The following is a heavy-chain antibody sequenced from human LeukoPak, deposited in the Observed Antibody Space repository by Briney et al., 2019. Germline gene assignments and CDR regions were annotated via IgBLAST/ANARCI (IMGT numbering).Heavy chain of an antibody. J-gene: IGHJ4*02. CDR1: GFTFSGNW. D-gene: IGHD1-14*01. V-gene: IGHV3-7*04. CDR3: ARDAARNGCDY. Sequence: GGSLRLSCAASGFTFSGNWMNWIRQAPGKGLEWVANIKKDGSEKYYVDSVKGRFTISRDNAKNSLYLQMDSLRADDTAVYYCARDAARNGCDYWGQGTLVTVSS. CDR2: IKKDGSEK.